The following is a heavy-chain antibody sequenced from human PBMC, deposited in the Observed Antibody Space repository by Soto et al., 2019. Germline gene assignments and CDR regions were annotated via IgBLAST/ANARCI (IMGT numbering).Heavy chain of an antibody. Sequence: VQLVESGGGLVQPGGSLRLSCAASGFTFSNSWMHWVRQVSGKGLEWVSRINADGTSTSYADSVKGRFTISRDNAKNTLYLHVNSRRAEDTAVYYCVKVLARGVGVPRFYFDSWGQGALVTVSS. J-gene: IGHJ4*02. CDR3: VKVLARGVGVPRFYFDS. CDR2: INADGTST. CDR1: GFTFSNSW. V-gene: IGHV3-74*01. D-gene: IGHD2-2*01.